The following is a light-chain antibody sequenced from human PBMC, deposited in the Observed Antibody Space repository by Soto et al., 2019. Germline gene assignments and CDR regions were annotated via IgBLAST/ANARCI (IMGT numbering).Light chain of an antibody. J-gene: IGKJ2*01. CDR3: QQYGTSPYT. CDR1: QSVSSNY. Sequence: EIVLTQSPGTLSSSPGEKAALSCRASQSVSSNYLAWYQQKPGQAPRLLIYGASSRATGIPDRFSGSGSGTDFTLTISRLEPEDFAVYYCQQYGTSPYTFGLGTKLEIK. V-gene: IGKV3-20*01. CDR2: GAS.